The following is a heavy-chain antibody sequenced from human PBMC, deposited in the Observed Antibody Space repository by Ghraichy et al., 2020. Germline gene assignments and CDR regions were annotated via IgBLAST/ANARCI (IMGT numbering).Heavy chain of an antibody. V-gene: IGHV3-7*03. Sequence: LSLTCAASGFTFSGFWMTWVRQAPGKGLEWVANIKQAGSEGHYVDSVEGRFTISRDNAKDSLYLQMNSLRGEDTAVYYCARAGSQGSGISDYWGQGTLVTVSA. J-gene: IGHJ4*02. D-gene: IGHD1-1*01. CDR2: IKQAGSEG. CDR3: ARAGSQGSGISDY. CDR1: GFTFSGFW.